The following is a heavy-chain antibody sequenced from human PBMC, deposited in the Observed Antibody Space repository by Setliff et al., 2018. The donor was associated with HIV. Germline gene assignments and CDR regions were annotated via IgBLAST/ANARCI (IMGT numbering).Heavy chain of an antibody. CDR3: ARESPSSSWFYFDF. D-gene: IGHD6-13*01. CDR2: INHRGRT. J-gene: IGHJ4*02. Sequence: SETLSLTCAVYGGSFSDNYWSWIRQPPGRGLEWIGEINHRGRTNYSPSLRSRVTISIDTSKNQFSLKLSSVTAADTAVYYCARESPSSSWFYFDFWGQGTLVTVSS. V-gene: IGHV4-34*01. CDR1: GGSFSDNY.